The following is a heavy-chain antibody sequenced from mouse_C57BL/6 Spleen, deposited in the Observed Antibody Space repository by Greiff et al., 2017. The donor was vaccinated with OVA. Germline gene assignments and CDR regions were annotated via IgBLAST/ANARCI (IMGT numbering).Heavy chain of an antibody. V-gene: IGHV1-72*01. CDR1: GYTFTSYW. CDR3: ANYYCSSDWYFDV. Sequence: QVQLQQSGAELVKPGASVKLSCKASGYTFTSYWMHWVKQRPGRGLEWIGRIDPNSGGTKYNEKFKSKATLTVDKPSSTAYMQLSSLKSADSAVYYCANYYCSSDWYFDVWGKGTTVTVSA. CDR2: IDPNSGGT. J-gene: IGHJ1*03. D-gene: IGHD1-1*01.